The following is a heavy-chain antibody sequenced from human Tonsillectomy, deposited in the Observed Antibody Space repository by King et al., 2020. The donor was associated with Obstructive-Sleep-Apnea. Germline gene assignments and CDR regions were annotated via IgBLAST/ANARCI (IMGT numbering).Heavy chain of an antibody. J-gene: IGHJ4*02. CDR3: ARDFTMIMFGGVIVD. CDR2: ISYDGSNK. D-gene: IGHD3-16*02. V-gene: IGHV3-30*04. CDR1: AFTFSSYA. Sequence: EQLVQSGGGVVQPGRSLRLSCAASAFTFSSYAMHWVRQAPGKGRDGVAVISYDGSNKYYTDSVKGRFSISRDNSKNTLYLQMSSLRPADTAMYYCARDFTMIMFGGVIVDWGQGTLVTVSS.